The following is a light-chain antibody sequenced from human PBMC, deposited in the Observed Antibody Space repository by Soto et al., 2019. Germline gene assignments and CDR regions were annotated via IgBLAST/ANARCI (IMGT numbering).Light chain of an antibody. V-gene: IGLV8-61*01. CDR1: SGSVSTSYY. J-gene: IGLJ3*02. Sequence: QTVVTQEPSFSVSPGRTVTLTCGLSSGSVSTSYYPSWYQQTPGQAPRTLIYSTNTRSSGVPDRFSGSILGNKAALTITRARADDESVYYCALYMGTGIWVFGGGTKLTDL. CDR3: ALYMGTGIWV. CDR2: STN.